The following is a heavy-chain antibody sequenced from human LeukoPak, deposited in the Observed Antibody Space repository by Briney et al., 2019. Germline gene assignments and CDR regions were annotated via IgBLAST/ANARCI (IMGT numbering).Heavy chain of an antibody. CDR1: GFTFSSYA. J-gene: IGHJ4*02. V-gene: IGHV3-23*01. CDR2: ISGSGGST. D-gene: IGHD3-10*01. CDR3: AKDRANYYGSGSYYNVVVGFDY. Sequence: GGSLRLSCAASGFTFSSYAMSWVRQAPGKGLEWVSAISGSGGSTYYADSVKGRFTISRDNSKNTLYLQMNSLRAEDTAVYYCAKDRANYYGSGSYYNVVVGFDYWGQGTLVTVSS.